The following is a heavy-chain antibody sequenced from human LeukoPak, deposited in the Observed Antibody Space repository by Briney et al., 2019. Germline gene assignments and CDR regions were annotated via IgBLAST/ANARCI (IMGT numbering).Heavy chain of an antibody. D-gene: IGHD7-27*01. CDR2: ISDGGSRT. V-gene: IGHV3-23*01. Sequence: GGSLRLSCAASGFSFSSYAVSWVRQAPGRGLEWVSGISDGGSRTYYADSVKGRFTISRDDSKNTLYVQMNSLRAEDTAVYYCAKVQLGIGVDYWGQGTLVTVSS. J-gene: IGHJ4*02. CDR1: GFSFSSYA. CDR3: AKVQLGIGVDY.